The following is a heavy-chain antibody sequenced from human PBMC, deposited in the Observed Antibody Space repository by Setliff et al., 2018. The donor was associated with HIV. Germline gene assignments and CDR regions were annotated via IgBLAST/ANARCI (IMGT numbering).Heavy chain of an antibody. J-gene: IGHJ5*02. CDR3: ARVLLITNAVYGVVSNRFDP. D-gene: IGHD3-3*01. CDR1: GFTFKNAW. Sequence: PGGSLRLSCAASGFTFKNAWMHWVRQAPGKGPEWVASISPDGNRNHCVGSVKGQFTASRDNAKSSLYLQMNSLRAEDTAVYFCARVLLITNAVYGVVSNRFDPWGRGTLVTVSS. V-gene: IGHV3-7*03. CDR2: ISPDGNRN.